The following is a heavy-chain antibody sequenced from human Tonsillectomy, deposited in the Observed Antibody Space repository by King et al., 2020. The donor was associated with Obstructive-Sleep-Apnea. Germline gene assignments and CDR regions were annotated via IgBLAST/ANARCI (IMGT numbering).Heavy chain of an antibody. CDR3: ARQPISYYYGSGEIPRY. V-gene: IGHV4-39*01. J-gene: IGHJ4*02. CDR2: IYYSGST. CDR1: GGSISSSSYY. D-gene: IGHD3-10*01. Sequence: QLQLQESGPGLVKPSETLSLTCTVSGGSISSSSYYCGWILQPPGKGLEWIGSIYYSGSTYSNPSLKRRVTTSADTSKNQFSLNLSPVTAAPTALYYCARQPISYYYGSGEIPRYWGQGTLVTVSS.